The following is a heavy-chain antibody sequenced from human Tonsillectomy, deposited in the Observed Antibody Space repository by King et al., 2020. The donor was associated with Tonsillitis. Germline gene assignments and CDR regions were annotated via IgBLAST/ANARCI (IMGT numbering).Heavy chain of an antibody. V-gene: IGHV1-69*06. CDR3: ARVSGVTVVSTGLLDWLTRYYYMDV. J-gene: IGHJ6*03. Sequence: QLQLVQSGAEVKKPGSSVKVSCKASGGIFSSYAISWVRQAPGQGLEWMGGIIPILGTANYAQKFQGRVTITADKSTSTAYMELSSLRSEDTAVYYCARVSGVTVVSTGLLDWLTRYYYMDVWGKGTTVTVSS. CDR1: GGIFSSYA. D-gene: IGHD4-23*01. CDR2: IIPILGTA.